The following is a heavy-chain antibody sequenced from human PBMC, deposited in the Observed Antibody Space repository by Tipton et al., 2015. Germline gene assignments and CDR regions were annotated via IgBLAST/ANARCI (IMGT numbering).Heavy chain of an antibody. CDR3: ARDAGIIAAPSRYFQH. CDR1: GGYIDNGDYY. D-gene: IGHD6-25*01. CDR2: INYRGNT. V-gene: IGHV4-31*03. J-gene: IGHJ1*01. Sequence: TLSLTCTVSGGYIDNGDYYWNWIRQHPGKGLEWIGYINYRGNTYYSPSLKSRIAISLDTSKNQFSLMLRSVTAADTAFYYCARDAGIIAAPSRYFQHWGHGTLVTVSS.